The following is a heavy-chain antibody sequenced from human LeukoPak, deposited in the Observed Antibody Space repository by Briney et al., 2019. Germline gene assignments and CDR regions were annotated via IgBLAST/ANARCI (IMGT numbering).Heavy chain of an antibody. CDR1: GFTFSSYD. D-gene: IGHD2-15*01. CDR2: IGTAGDT. Sequence: PGGSLGLSCAASGFTFSSYDMHWVRQATGKGLEWVSAIGTAGDTYYPGSVKGRFTISRENAKNSLYLQMNSLRAGDTAVYYCARGSSGALSRWEYYYYMDVWGKGTTVTVSS. CDR3: ARGSSGALSRWEYYYYMDV. V-gene: IGHV3-13*01. J-gene: IGHJ6*03.